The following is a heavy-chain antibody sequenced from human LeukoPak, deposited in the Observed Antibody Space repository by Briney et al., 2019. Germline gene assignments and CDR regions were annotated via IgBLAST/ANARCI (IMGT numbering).Heavy chain of an antibody. CDR2: IYYSGST. D-gene: IGHD3-10*01. Sequence: PSQTLSLTCTVSGGSISSGDYYWSWIRQPPGKGLEWIGYIYYSGSTYYNPSLKSRVTISVDTSKNQFSLKLSSVTAADTAVYYCARGMESHYPDDAFDIWGQGTMVTVSS. CDR3: ARGMESHYPDDAFDI. J-gene: IGHJ3*02. CDR1: GGSISSGDYY. V-gene: IGHV4-30-4*01.